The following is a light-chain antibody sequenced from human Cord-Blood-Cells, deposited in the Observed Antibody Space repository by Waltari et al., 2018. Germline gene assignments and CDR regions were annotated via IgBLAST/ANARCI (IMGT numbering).Light chain of an antibody. CDR2: DVS. CDR1: CSEVRCYHT. Sequence: QSAITQPASVYGSPAQSITISCTGTCSEVRCYHTATWYQQYPGKAPKLMFYDVSNRPSGVSNRFSGSKSGNTASLTISGLQAEDEADYYCSSYTSSSTPVFGGGTKLTVL. J-gene: IGLJ2*01. V-gene: IGLV2-14*01. CDR3: SSYTSSSTPV.